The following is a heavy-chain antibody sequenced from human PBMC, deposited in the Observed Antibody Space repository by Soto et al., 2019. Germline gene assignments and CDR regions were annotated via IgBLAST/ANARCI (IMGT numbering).Heavy chain of an antibody. Sequence: QVQLVQSGAEVKKPGASVKVSCKASGYTFTSYGISWVRQAPGQGREGMGWINAYNGNTNYAQKLQGRVTMTTDTSPSTAHMELRNLRSDATAVYYCALQNGYQGNSIFDYWGQGTLVTVSS. D-gene: IGHD5-12*01. CDR2: INAYNGNT. J-gene: IGHJ4*02. CDR3: ALQNGYQGNSIFDY. CDR1: GYTFTSYG. V-gene: IGHV1-18*01.